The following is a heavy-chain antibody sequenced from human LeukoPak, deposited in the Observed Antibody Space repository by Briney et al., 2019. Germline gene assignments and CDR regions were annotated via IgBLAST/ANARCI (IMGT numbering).Heavy chain of an antibody. CDR2: ISYDGSNK. J-gene: IGHJ4*02. CDR1: GFTFSSYG. CDR3: VREDLGIEY. V-gene: IGHV3-30*03. Sequence: GRSLRLSCAASGFTFSSYGMHWVRQAPGKGLEWVAVISYDGSNKYYADSVKGRFTISRDSSKKTLYLQMSSLRAEDTAVYYCVREDLGIEYWGQGTLVTVSS. D-gene: IGHD3/OR15-3a*01.